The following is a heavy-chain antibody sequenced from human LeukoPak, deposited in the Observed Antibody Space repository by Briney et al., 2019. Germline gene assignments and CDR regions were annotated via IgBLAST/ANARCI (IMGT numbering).Heavy chain of an antibody. D-gene: IGHD2-21*02. CDR1: GFTFSSYA. CDR2: ISDGGSDK. CDR3: ARGISSGIVVTAIAY. Sequence: GGSLRLSCAASGFTFSSYAMHWVRQAPDKGLEWMAVISDGGSDKYYADSVRGRFTISRDNSENTLSLQMSSLRAEDTAVYYCARGISSGIVVTAIAYWGQGTLVTVSS. J-gene: IGHJ4*02. V-gene: IGHV3-30-3*01.